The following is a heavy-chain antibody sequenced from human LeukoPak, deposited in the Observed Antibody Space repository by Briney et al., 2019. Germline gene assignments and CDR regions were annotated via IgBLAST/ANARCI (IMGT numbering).Heavy chain of an antibody. V-gene: IGHV3-74*01. CDR1: GFTFSSYW. Sequence: GGSLRLSCAASGFTFSSYWMHWVRQAPGKGLVWVSRINSDGSSTSYADSVKGRFTISRDNAKNTLYLQMNSLRAEDTAVYYCARALRGGYSYGSFHPWGQGTLVTVSS. CDR3: ARALRGGYSYGSFHP. CDR2: INSDGSST. J-gene: IGHJ5*02. D-gene: IGHD5-18*01.